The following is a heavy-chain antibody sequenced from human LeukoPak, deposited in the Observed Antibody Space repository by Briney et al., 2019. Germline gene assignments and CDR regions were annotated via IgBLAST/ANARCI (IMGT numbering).Heavy chain of an antibody. CDR3: ARAGGRELRRPLDY. CDR2: MNPNSGNT. D-gene: IGHD1-26*01. J-gene: IGHJ4*02. Sequence: GASVKVSCKASGYTFTSYDINWVRQATGQGLEWMGWMNPNSGNTGYAQKFQGRVTMTRNTSISTAYMELNSLRAEDTAVYYCARAGGRELRRPLDYWGQGTLVTVSS. V-gene: IGHV1-8*01. CDR1: GYTFTSYD.